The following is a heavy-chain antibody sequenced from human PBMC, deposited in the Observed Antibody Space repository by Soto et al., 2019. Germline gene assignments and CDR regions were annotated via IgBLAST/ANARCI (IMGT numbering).Heavy chain of an antibody. J-gene: IGHJ4*02. D-gene: IGHD2-15*01. CDR2: IGGSGRNT. V-gene: IGHV3-23*01. CDR1: GFTFSTYA. Sequence: PGGSLRLSCAASGFTFSTYAMNWVRQAPGKGLEWVSNIGGSGRNTYYAEPVKGRFTISRDNLKSTVHLQMNSLRAEDTAVYYCVRDLHEPLATDALRVANWGQGTQVTISS. CDR3: VRDLHEPLATDALRVAN.